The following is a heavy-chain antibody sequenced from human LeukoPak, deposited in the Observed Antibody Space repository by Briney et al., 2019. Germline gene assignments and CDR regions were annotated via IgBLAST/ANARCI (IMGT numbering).Heavy chain of an antibody. CDR1: GLTFSTYG. V-gene: IGHV3-30*02. CDR2: IRNDGSNK. CDR3: ATELRYFDWLPYYFDY. Sequence: GGSLRLFCAASGLTFSTYGMHWVRQAPGKGLEWVTFIRNDGSNKYYANSVKGRFTISRDNSRNTLFLQMNSLRAEDTAVYYCATELRYFDWLPYYFDYWGQGTLVTVSS. D-gene: IGHD3-9*01. J-gene: IGHJ4*02.